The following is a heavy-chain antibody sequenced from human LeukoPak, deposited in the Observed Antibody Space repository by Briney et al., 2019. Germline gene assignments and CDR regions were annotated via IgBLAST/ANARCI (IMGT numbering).Heavy chain of an antibody. CDR2: IYIDGRT. CDR3: ERGPPRVGHWEYFDY. J-gene: IGHJ4*02. CDR1: GLTVSSNY. V-gene: IGHV3-66*02. Sequence: PGRSLRLSCAASGLTVSSNYMASVSQAPGKGLEWVSFIYIDGRTYSADSRKGRLTISRDNPNNTAYLQMNSLRPEDGAVYYCERGPPRVGHWEYFDYWGQGTLVTVSS. D-gene: IGHD7-27*01.